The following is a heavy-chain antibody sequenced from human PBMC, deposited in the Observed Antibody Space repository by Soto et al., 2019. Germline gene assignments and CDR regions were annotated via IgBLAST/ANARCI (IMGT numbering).Heavy chain of an antibody. CDR2: IYPGDSDT. V-gene: IGHV5-51*01. CDR1: GYSFTSYC. J-gene: IGHJ6*02. D-gene: IGHD3-10*01. Sequence: PGEPMKISWKGSGYSFTSYCIGWVRQMPGKGLEWMGIIYPGDSDTRYSPSFQGQVTISADKSISTAYLQWSSLKASDTAMYYCAGGGVRGVITRTRDYYGMDVWGQGTTVTVYS. CDR3: AGGGVRGVITRTRDYYGMDV.